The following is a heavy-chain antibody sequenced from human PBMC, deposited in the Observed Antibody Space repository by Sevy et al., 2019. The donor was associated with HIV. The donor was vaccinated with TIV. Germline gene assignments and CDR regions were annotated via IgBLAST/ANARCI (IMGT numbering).Heavy chain of an antibody. CDR1: GYTFTGYY. V-gene: IGHV1-2*02. CDR3: ARGRYSYGPGAFDI. D-gene: IGHD5-18*01. Sequence: ASVKVSCKASGYTFTGYYMHWVRQASGQGLEWMGWINPNSGGTNYAQKFQGRVTMTRDTSISTAYMELSRLRSDDTAVYYCARGRYSYGPGAFDIWGQGTMVTVSS. CDR2: INPNSGGT. J-gene: IGHJ3*02.